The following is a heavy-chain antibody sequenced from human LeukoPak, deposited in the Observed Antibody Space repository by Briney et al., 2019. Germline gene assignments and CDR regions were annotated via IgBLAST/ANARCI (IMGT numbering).Heavy chain of an antibody. D-gene: IGHD4-11*01. CDR1: GYSISNGYN. J-gene: IGHJ5*02. CDR3: ARTYINFSNYFDP. CDR2: ISHTGST. Sequence: PSETLSLTCTVSGYSISNGYNWGWVRQPPGKGLECIGSISHTGSTYYNPSLESRVTISLDTSNNQFSLELSSVTAADTAVYYCARTYINFSNYFDPWGQGSLVTVSP. V-gene: IGHV4-38-2*02.